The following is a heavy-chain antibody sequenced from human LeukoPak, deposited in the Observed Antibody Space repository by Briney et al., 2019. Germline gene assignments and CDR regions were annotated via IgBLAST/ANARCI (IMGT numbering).Heavy chain of an antibody. V-gene: IGHV4-34*01. Sequence: SETPSLTCAVYGGSFSGYYWSWIRQPPGKGLEWIGEINHSGSTNYNPSLKSRVTISVDTSKNQFSLKLSSVTAAGTAVYYCARAAYVWGSYRLDYWGQGTLVTVSS. CDR3: ARAAYVWGSYRLDY. D-gene: IGHD3-16*02. CDR2: INHSGST. CDR1: GGSFSGYY. J-gene: IGHJ4*02.